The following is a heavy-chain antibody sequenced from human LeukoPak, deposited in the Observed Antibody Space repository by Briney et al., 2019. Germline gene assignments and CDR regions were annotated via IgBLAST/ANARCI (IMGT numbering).Heavy chain of an antibody. J-gene: IGHJ4*02. D-gene: IGHD3-16*02. CDR3: ARAPRYYDYVWGSYRGFDY. CDR2: ISSSSSYI. CDR1: GFTFSSYS. Sequence: GGSLRLSCAASGFTFSSYSMNWVRQAPGKGLEWVSSISSSSSYIYYADSVKGRFTISRDNAKNSLYLQMNSLRAEDTAVYYCARAPRYYDYVWGSYRGFDYWGQGTLVTVAS. V-gene: IGHV3-21*01.